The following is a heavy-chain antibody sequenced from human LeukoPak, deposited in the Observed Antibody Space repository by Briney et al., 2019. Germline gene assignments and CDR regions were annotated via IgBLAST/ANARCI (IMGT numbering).Heavy chain of an antibody. D-gene: IGHD6-19*01. CDR2: IHHGGST. CDR3: ARSPSSGWLSFDY. J-gene: IGHJ4*02. CDR1: GVSISSYY. V-gene: IGHV4-59*01. Sequence: PSETLSLTCTVSGVSISSYYWSWVRQPPGKGLEWVGNIHHGGSTNYNPSLNSRVTISLDTSKNQFSLKLSSVTAADTAVYYCARSPSSGWLSFDYWGQGTLVTVSS.